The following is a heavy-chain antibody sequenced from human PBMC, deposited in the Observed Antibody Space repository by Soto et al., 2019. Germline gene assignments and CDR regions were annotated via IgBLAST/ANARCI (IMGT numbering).Heavy chain of an antibody. V-gene: IGHV3-23*01. Sequence: EVQLLESGGGLLQPGGSLRLSCAASGFTFRSYAMNWVRQAPGKGLEWVSGISRNGGSTYYADPVKGRFTISRDNSKNTLYLQMNSLRAEDTALYYCAKENGPPGTTDWYFDFWCRGTLVSVSS. J-gene: IGHJ2*01. CDR2: ISRNGGST. D-gene: IGHD4-17*01. CDR1: GFTFRSYA. CDR3: AKENGPPGTTDWYFDF.